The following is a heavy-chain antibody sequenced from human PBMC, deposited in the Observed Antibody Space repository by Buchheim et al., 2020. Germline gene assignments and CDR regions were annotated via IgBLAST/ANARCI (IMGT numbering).Heavy chain of an antibody. J-gene: IGHJ3*02. CDR2: ISYDGSNK. Sequence: QVQLVESGGGVVQPGSSLTLSCAASGFAFGSYGMHWVRQAPGRGLEWVAVISYDGSNKYYADSVKGRFTISRDNSKNTLYLQMNSLRAEDTAVYYCARVGDEGGKLSAFDIWGQGT. CDR3: ARVGDEGGKLSAFDI. V-gene: IGHV3-30*19. D-gene: IGHD4-23*01. CDR1: GFAFGSYG.